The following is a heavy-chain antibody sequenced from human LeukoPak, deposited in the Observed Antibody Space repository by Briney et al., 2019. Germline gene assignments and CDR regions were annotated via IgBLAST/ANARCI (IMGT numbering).Heavy chain of an antibody. CDR2: ISGSGDTT. D-gene: IGHD1-26*01. Sequence: GGSLRLSCAASGFPFSNYGMSWVRQAPGKGLEWVSAISGSGDTTYFADSVKGRFTISRDNSKNTLYLQMNSLRAEDTAVYYCAKDRVGATLYSDFWGQGTLLTVSS. J-gene: IGHJ4*02. CDR3: AKDRVGATLYSDF. CDR1: GFPFSNYG. V-gene: IGHV3-23*01.